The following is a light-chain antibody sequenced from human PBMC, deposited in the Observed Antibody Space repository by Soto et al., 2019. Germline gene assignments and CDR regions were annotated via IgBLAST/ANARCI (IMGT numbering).Light chain of an antibody. V-gene: IGKV3-20*01. Sequence: IVLTQSPGTLSLSPGERATLSCRASQSVSSSYLAWYQQKPGQAPRLLIYGASSRATGIPDRFSGSGSGTDFTLTISRLEPEDFAVYYWQQYGSSPRTFGRGTKVDIK. CDR2: GAS. CDR1: QSVSSSY. CDR3: QQYGSSPRT. J-gene: IGKJ1*01.